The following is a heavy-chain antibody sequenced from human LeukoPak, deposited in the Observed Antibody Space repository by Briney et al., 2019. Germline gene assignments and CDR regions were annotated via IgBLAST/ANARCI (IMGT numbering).Heavy chain of an antibody. J-gene: IGHJ5*02. V-gene: IGHV5-51*01. Sequence: GESLKISCKGSGYSFSSYWFGWVRQMPGKGLEWMGIIYPGDYDTRYSPSFQGQVTISVDKSISTAYLQWSSLKASDTAMYYCARAPTSISHPKWFDAWGQGTQVTVSS. CDR2: IYPGDYDT. CDR1: GYSFSSYW. CDR3: ARAPTSISHPKWFDA. D-gene: IGHD2-2*01.